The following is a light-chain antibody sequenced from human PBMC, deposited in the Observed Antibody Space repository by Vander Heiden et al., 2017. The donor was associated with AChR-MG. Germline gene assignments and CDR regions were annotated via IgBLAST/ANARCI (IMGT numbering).Light chain of an antibody. Sequence: DIQMTQSPSTLSASVGDRVTITCRASPSISRWLAWYQRKPGKAPKVLIYDASTLESGVPSRFSGSGSGTEFTLTITSLQPDDFATYYCQQYDTYGTFGQGTKVEIK. CDR2: DAS. J-gene: IGKJ1*01. CDR3: QQYDTYGT. CDR1: PSISRW. V-gene: IGKV1-5*01.